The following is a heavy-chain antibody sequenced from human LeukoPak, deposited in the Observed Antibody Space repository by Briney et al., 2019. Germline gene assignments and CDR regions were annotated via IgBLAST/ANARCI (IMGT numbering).Heavy chain of an antibody. V-gene: IGHV1-8*01. CDR3: ARLMPYDILTSGMDV. Sequence: GASVKVSCKASGYTFTSYDINWVRQATGQGLEWMGWMNPNSGNTGYAQKFQGRVTMTRNTSISTAYMELSSLRSEDTAVYYCARLMPYDILTSGMDVWGQGTTVTVSS. CDR2: MNPNSGNT. D-gene: IGHD3-9*01. CDR1: GYTFTSYD. J-gene: IGHJ6*02.